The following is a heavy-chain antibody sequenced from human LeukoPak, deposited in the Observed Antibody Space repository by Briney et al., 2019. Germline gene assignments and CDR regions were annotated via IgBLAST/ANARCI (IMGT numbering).Heavy chain of an antibody. D-gene: IGHD3-3*01. CDR1: GHTFTGYY. V-gene: IGHV1-2*02. Sequence: ASVKVSCKASGHTFTGYYMHWVRQAPGQGLEWMGWINPNSGGTNYAQKFQGRVTMTRDTSINTAYMELSRLRSDDTAVYYCARDGVWSGSYFDYWGQGTLVTVSS. CDR3: ARDGVWSGSYFDY. CDR2: INPNSGGT. J-gene: IGHJ4*02.